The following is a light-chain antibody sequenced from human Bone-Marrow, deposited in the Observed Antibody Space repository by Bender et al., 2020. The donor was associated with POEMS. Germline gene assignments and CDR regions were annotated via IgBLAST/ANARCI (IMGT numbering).Light chain of an antibody. Sequence: SYELTQPPSVSVSPGQTARITCSGDALPKQYAYWYQQKPGQAPVLVIYKDSERPSGIPERFSGSSSGTTVTLTISGVQAEDEAGYYCQSADSSGKYGVFGGGTKLTVL. CDR3: QSADSSGKYGV. J-gene: IGLJ3*02. V-gene: IGLV3-25*03. CDR2: KDS. CDR1: ALPKQY.